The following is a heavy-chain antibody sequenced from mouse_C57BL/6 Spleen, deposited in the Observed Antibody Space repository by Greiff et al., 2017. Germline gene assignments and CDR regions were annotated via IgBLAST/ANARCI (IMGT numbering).Heavy chain of an antibody. D-gene: IGHD2-4*01. Sequence: VQLQQSGAEMVKPGASVKLSCKASGHTFTSYWMHRVKPRPGQGLEWIGMIHPNSGSTNYNEKFKSKATLTVDKSSSTAYMQRSSLTSEDSAVYYCARRGYYDYDRAMDYWGKGTSVTVAS. CDR2: IHPNSGST. V-gene: IGHV1-64*01. CDR1: GHTFTSYW. J-gene: IGHJ4*01. CDR3: ARRGYYDYDRAMDY.